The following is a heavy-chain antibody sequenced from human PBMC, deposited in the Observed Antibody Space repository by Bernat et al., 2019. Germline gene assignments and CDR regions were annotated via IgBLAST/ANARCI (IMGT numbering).Heavy chain of an antibody. CDR1: GFTFSSYA. J-gene: IGHJ4*02. D-gene: IGHD1-1*01. Sequence: QVQLVESGGGVVQPGRSLRLSCAASGFTFSSYAMHWVRQAPGKGLEWVAVISYDGSNKYYADSVKGRFTISRDNSKNTLYLQMNSLRAEDTAVYYCARGRYKSVYYFDYWAREPWSPSPQ. V-gene: IGHV3-30-3*01. CDR3: ARGRYKSVYYFDY. CDR2: ISYDGSNK.